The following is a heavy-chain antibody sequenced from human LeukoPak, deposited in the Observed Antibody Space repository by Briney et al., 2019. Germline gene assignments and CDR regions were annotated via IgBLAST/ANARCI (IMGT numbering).Heavy chain of an antibody. D-gene: IGHD2-15*01. J-gene: IGHJ5*01. V-gene: IGHV4-39*02. CDR2: VYYTRST. Sequence: SETLSLTCTLSAGSINSSIDFCPWVRQPPGKGLEWVGSVYYTRSTYYNPSLKSRVTISADTSKDHFSLILTSVTAADTAIYYCARLKRVVVAGVGNLFDSWRQGTLVAVSA. CDR3: ARLKRVVVAGVGNLFDS. CDR1: AGSINSSIDF.